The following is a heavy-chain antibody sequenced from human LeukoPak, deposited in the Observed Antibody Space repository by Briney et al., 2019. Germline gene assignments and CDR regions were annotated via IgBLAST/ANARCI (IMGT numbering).Heavy chain of an antibody. D-gene: IGHD5-12*01. V-gene: IGHV1-2*02. CDR3: ARDGIVATITGVYFDY. CDR2: INPNSGGT. J-gene: IGHJ4*02. Sequence: ASVKVSCKASGYTFTSYGISWVRQAPGQGLEWMGWINPNSGGTNYAQKFQGRVTMTRDTSISTAYMELSRLRSDDTAVYYCARDGIVATITGVYFDYWGQGTLVTVSS. CDR1: GYTFTSYG.